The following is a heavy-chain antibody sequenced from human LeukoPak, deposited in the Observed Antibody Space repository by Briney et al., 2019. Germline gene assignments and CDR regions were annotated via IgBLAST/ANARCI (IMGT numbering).Heavy chain of an antibody. CDR3: AKFATYYYGSGSEFFDY. CDR1: GFTFSSYA. V-gene: IGHV3-23*01. Sequence: GGSLRLSCAASGFTFSSYAMSWVRQAPGKGLEWVSAISGSGGSTYYADSVKGRFTISRDNSKNTLYLQMNSLRAEDTAVYYCAKFATYYYGSGSEFFDYWGQGTPVTVSS. J-gene: IGHJ4*02. CDR2: ISGSGGST. D-gene: IGHD3-10*01.